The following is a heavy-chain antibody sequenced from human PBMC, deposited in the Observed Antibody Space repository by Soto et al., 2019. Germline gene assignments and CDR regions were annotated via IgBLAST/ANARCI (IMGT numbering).Heavy chain of an antibody. D-gene: IGHD4-17*01. V-gene: IGHV3-23*04. CDR3: AKTAATPFGDFVCDR. CDR2: ISDTSIDT. CDR1: RFTFGDYP. Sequence: EVQLVESGGALVQPGGSLRLSCVASRFTFGDYPMNWVRQAPGKGLEWVSGISDTSIDTYYADSVKGRFTISRDNSQSMLFLHMSSLRAEDTALYYGAKTAATPFGDFVCDRWGQGTLVTVSS. J-gene: IGHJ5*02.